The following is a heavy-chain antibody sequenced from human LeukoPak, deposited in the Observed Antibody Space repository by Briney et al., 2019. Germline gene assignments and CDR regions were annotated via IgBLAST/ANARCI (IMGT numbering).Heavy chain of an antibody. CDR2: ISDSGGST. J-gene: IGHJ4*02. CDR3: AKTPKTGSFDY. Sequence: GGALRLSCAASGFTFSKYAMNWVRQAPGKGLEWVSTISDSGGSTYYADSVKGRFTISRDNSKNTLYLQMNSLRAEDTAVYFCAKTPKTGSFDYWGQGTLVTVSS. CDR1: GFTFSKYA. V-gene: IGHV3-23*01. D-gene: IGHD7-27*01.